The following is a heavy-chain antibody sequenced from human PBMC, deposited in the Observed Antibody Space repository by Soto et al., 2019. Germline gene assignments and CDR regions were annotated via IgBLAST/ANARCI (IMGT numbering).Heavy chain of an antibody. Sequence: QVQLVQSGAEVKKPGSSVKVSCKASGGTFSSYTISWVRQAPGQGLEWMGRIIPILGIANYAQKFQGRVTITADKSTRNAYRQQLSRRSEDTAVYYCARRVVGPADPWGNSFDPWGKGTLVTVSS. D-gene: IGHD2-2*01. V-gene: IGHV1-69*02. CDR3: ARRVVGPADPWGNSFDP. CDR2: IIPILGIA. CDR1: GGTFSSYT. J-gene: IGHJ5*02.